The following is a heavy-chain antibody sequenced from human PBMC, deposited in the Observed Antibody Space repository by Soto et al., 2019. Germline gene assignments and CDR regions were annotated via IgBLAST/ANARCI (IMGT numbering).Heavy chain of an antibody. Sequence: SETLSLTCAVSGVSISSGNWWTWVRQTPQRGLEYIGEIFHDGTANYYPSFERRVAISVDTSKNQFSLKLTSVTAADTAIYFWARLVYATRLNYMYFHFWGPGALPTVSS. CDR2: IFHDGTA. J-gene: IGHJ4*02. D-gene: IGHD2-8*01. CDR1: GVSISSGNW. V-gene: IGHV4-4*02. CDR3: ARLVYATRLNYMYFHF.